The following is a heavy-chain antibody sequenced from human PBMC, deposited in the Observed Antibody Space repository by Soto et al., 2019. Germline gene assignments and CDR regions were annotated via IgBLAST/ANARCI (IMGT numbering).Heavy chain of an antibody. CDR3: ARDLGENTVTTYGMDV. CDR1: GGTFSSYT. J-gene: IGHJ6*02. CDR2: IIPILGIA. V-gene: IGHV1-69*08. Sequence: QVQLVQSGAEVKKPGSSVKVSCKASGGTFSSYTISWVRQAPGQGLEWMGRIIPILGIANYAQKFQGRVTITADKSTSTAYMELSSLRSEATAVYYCARDLGENTVTTYGMDVWGQGTTVTVSS. D-gene: IGHD4-17*01.